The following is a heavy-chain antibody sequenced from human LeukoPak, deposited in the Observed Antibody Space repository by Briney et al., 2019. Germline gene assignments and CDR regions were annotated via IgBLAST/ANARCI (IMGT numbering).Heavy chain of an antibody. J-gene: IGHJ4*02. D-gene: IGHD2-8*01. CDR3: ARSRYGTSSYYSV. V-gene: IGHV4-59*13. CDR1: GASISRYH. Sequence: SETLSLICAVSGASISRYHWAWIRQPPRKGLEWIGHIRSSDSITYNPSLRSRVTISIDSSRNLFSLNLTSVTAADTALYFCARSRYGTSSYYSVWGPGTLVTVSS. CDR2: IRSSDSI.